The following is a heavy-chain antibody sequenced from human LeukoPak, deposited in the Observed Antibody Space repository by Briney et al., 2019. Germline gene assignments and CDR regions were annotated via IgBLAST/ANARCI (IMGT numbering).Heavy chain of an antibody. CDR3: ARRLTQYDCFDP. D-gene: IGHD2-2*01. CDR1: GDSVSSNSVT. J-gene: IGHJ5*02. CDR2: TYYRSTWYN. V-gene: IGHV6-1*01. Sequence: SQTLSLTCAISGDSVSSNSVTWNWNRQSPSRGLEWLGRTYYRSTWYNDYAVSVRGRITVNPDTSKNQFPLHLNSVTPEDTAVYYCARRLTQYDCFDPWGQGILVTVSS.